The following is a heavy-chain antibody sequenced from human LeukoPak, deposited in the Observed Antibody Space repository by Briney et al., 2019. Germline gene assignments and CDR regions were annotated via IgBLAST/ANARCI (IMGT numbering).Heavy chain of an antibody. Sequence: ASVKVSCKASGYTFTGYYMHWVRQAPGQGLEWMGWINPNSGGTNYAQKVQGRVTMTRDTSISTAYMELSRLRSDDTAVYYCASVGYYDSSGYFNPLEYFDYWGQGTLVTVSS. J-gene: IGHJ4*02. CDR1: GYTFTGYY. D-gene: IGHD3-22*01. V-gene: IGHV1-2*02. CDR2: INPNSGGT. CDR3: ASVGYYDSSGYFNPLEYFDY.